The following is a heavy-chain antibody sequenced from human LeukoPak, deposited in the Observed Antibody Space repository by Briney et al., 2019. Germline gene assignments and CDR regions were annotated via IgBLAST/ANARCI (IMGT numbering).Heavy chain of an antibody. CDR2: IYYSGST. V-gene: IGHV4-59*12. CDR1: GGSISSYY. Sequence: SETLSLTCTVSGGSISSYYWSWIRQPPGKGLEWIGYIYYSGSTNYNPSLKSRVTISVDTSKNQFSLKLSSVTAADTAVYYCARGYYGSGSYRIYCYYGMDVWGQGTTVTVS. J-gene: IGHJ6*02. CDR3: ARGYYGSGSYRIYCYYGMDV. D-gene: IGHD3-10*01.